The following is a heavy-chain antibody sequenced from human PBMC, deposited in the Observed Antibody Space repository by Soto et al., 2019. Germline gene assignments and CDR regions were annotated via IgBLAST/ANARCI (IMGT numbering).Heavy chain of an antibody. J-gene: IGHJ4*02. D-gene: IGHD6-13*01. CDR3: ARERSRQQSSRWNY. V-gene: IGHV1-18*04. CDR1: GYTFTSYG. CDR2: ISAYNGNT. Sequence: ASVKVSCKASGYTFTSYGISWVRQAPGQGLEWMGWISAYNGNTNYAQKLQGRVTMTTDTSTSTAYMELRSLRSDDTAVYYCARERSRQQSSRWNYWGQGTLVTVSS.